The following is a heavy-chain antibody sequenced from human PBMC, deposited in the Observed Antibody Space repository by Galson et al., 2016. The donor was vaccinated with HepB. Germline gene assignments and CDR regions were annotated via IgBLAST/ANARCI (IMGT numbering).Heavy chain of an antibody. J-gene: IGHJ6*02. CDR3: ARRYNGYDWGLYGLDV. CDR2: IYDSGNT. Sequence: TLSLTCIVSGDSISSNSYYWVWIRQPPGKRLEWIGSIYDSGNTYYNPSLNSRVTISVDASKNQFSLKLNSVTTADSAVYYCARRYNGYDWGLYGLDVWGQGTTVTVSS. V-gene: IGHV4-39*01. CDR1: GDSISSNSYY. D-gene: IGHD5-12*01.